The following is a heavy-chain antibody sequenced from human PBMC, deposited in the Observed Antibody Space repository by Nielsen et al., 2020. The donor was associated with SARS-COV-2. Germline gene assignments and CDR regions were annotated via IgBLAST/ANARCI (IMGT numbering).Heavy chain of an antibody. CDR1: GFTFSSYS. CDR3: ARDREGKVGATYFDY. V-gene: IGHV3-21*01. D-gene: IGHD1-26*01. Sequence: GGSLRLSCAASGFTFSSYSMNWVRQAPGKGLEWVSSISSSSSYIYYADSVKGRFTISRDNAKNSLYLQMNSLRAEDTAVYYCARDREGKVGATYFDYWGQGTLVTVSS. J-gene: IGHJ4*02. CDR2: ISSSSSYI.